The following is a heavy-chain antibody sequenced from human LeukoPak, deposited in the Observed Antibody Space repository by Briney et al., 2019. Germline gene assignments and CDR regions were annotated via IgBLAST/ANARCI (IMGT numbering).Heavy chain of an antibody. CDR1: GFTVSTRY. CDR3: ARRLRFLEWLPSGGYYGMDV. D-gene: IGHD3-3*01. CDR2: IYTDGST. Sequence: GGSLRLSCAASGFTVSTRYISWVRQAPGKGPEWVSFIYTDGSTFYADSVKGRFTISRDNSKNMLYLQMNSLRAEDTAEYYCARRLRFLEWLPSGGYYGMDVWGQGTTVTVSS. V-gene: IGHV3-66*01. J-gene: IGHJ6*02.